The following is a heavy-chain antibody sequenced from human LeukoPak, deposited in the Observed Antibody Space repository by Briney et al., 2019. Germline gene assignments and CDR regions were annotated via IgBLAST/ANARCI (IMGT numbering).Heavy chain of an antibody. CDR1: GFTFSSYA. J-gene: IGHJ3*02. V-gene: IGHV3-30-3*01. CDR2: ISYDGSNK. Sequence: PGGSLRLSCAASGFTFSSYAMHWVRQAPGKGLEWVAVISYDGSNKYYADSVKGRFTISRDNSKNTLYLQMNSLRAEDTAVYYCAREMGDSSGYYHAPGAFDIWGQGTMVTVSS. CDR3: AREMGDSSGYYHAPGAFDI. D-gene: IGHD3-22*01.